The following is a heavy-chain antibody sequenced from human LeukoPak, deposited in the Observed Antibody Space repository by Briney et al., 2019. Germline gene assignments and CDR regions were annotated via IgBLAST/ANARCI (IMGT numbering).Heavy chain of an antibody. D-gene: IGHD6-6*01. V-gene: IGHV1-69*04. CDR2: IIPILGIA. J-gene: IGHJ4*02. CDR3: ARDQYSSSSSDY. Sequence: SVKVSCKASGGXFSSYAISWVRQAPGQGLEWMGRIIPILGIANYAQKFQGRVTITADKSTSTAYMELSSLRSEDTAVYYCARDQYSSSSSDYWGQGTLVTVSS. CDR1: GGXFSSYA.